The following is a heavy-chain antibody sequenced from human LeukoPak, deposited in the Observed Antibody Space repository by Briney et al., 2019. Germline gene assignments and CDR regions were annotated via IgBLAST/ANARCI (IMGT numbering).Heavy chain of an antibody. CDR2: IHTNGNT. V-gene: IGHV4-4*07. CDR1: GGSISGVY. CDR3: VRDPSQHNYYALDV. J-gene: IGHJ6*04. Sequence: SETLSLTCIVSGGSISGVYWGWIRQPAGKGLEYIGRIHTNGNTNYNPSLQSRVSMSLDTSKNQFSLKLRSVTAADTAVYYCVRDPSQHNYYALDVWGGGTTVTVSS.